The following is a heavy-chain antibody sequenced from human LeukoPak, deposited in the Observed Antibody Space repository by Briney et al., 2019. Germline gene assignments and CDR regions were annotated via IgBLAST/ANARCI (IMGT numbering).Heavy chain of an antibody. Sequence: GGSLRLSCAVSGFTSSNYAMSWVRQSPGKGLEWVSLISARGDRTYYADSVKGRFTISRDNSKNTLYLQMNSLRADDTAVYYCARHSVAVTGAVDYWGQGTLVTVSS. CDR1: GFTSSNYA. CDR3: ARHSVAVTGAVDY. J-gene: IGHJ4*02. V-gene: IGHV3-23*01. D-gene: IGHD2-21*02. CDR2: ISARGDRT.